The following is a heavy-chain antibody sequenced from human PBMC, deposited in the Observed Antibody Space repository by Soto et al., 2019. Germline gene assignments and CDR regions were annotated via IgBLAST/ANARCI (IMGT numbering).Heavy chain of an antibody. Sequence: ASVKVYCKASGYTFTSYGISWVRQAPGQGLERMGWISAYNGNTNYAQKLQGRVTMTTDTSTSTAYMELRSLRSDDTAVYYCATDLRDDFWSGYYNGEDAFDIWGQGTMVTV. D-gene: IGHD3-3*01. J-gene: IGHJ3*02. V-gene: IGHV1-18*01. CDR3: ATDLRDDFWSGYYNGEDAFDI. CDR1: GYTFTSYG. CDR2: ISAYNGNT.